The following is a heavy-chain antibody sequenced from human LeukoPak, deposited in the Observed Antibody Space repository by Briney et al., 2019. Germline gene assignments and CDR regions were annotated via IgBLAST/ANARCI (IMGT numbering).Heavy chain of an antibody. CDR3: ARGHLRRTIFGVVIPYFDY. CDR2: MNPNSGNT. CDR1: GYTFTSYG. J-gene: IGHJ4*02. D-gene: IGHD3-3*01. V-gene: IGHV1-8*02. Sequence: ASVKVSCKASGYTFTSYGISWVRQAPGQGLDWMGWMNPNSGNTGYAQKFQGRVTMTRNTSISTAYMELSSLRSEDTAVYYCARGHLRRTIFGVVIPYFDYWGQGTLVTVSS.